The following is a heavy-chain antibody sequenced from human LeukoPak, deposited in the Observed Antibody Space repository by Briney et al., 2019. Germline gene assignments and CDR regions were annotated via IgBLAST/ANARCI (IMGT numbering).Heavy chain of an antibody. CDR1: GGSLSSYY. D-gene: IGHD4-17*01. CDR2: IYYSGST. V-gene: IGHV4-59*01. J-gene: IGHJ6*02. CDR3: ARVGGDYYYYGMDV. Sequence: SETLSLTCTVSGGSLSSYYWSWIRQPPGKGLEWIGYIYYSGSTNYNPSLKSRVTISVDTSKNQFSLKLSSVTAADTAVYYCARVGGDYYYYGMDVWGQGTTVTVSS.